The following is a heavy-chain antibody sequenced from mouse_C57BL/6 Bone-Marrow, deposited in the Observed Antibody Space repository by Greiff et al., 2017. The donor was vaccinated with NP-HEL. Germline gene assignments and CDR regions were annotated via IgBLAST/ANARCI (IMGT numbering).Heavy chain of an antibody. CDR1: GFSFTSYG. CDR3: ARNLYYYYAMDY. CDR2: IWSGGST. J-gene: IGHJ4*01. D-gene: IGHD2-1*01. Sequence: VKVVESGPGLVQPSQSLSITCTVSGFSFTSYGVHWVRQSPGKGLEWLGVIWSGGSTDYNAAFISRLSISKDNSKSQVFFKMNSLQADDTAIYYCARNLYYYYAMDYWGQGTSVTVSS. V-gene: IGHV2-2*01.